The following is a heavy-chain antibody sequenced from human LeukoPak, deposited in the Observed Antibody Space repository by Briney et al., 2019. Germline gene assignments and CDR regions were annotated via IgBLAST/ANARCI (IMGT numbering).Heavy chain of an antibody. CDR3: ARERGSGSYHPFDP. Sequence: PGGSLRLSCAASGFTFSSYWMSWVRQAPGKGPEWVANIKQDGSEKYYVDSVKGRFTISRDNAKNSLYLQMNSLRAEDTAVYYCARERGSGSYHPFDPWGQGTLVTVSS. CDR2: IKQDGSEK. J-gene: IGHJ5*02. V-gene: IGHV3-7*03. CDR1: GFTFSSYW. D-gene: IGHD3-10*01.